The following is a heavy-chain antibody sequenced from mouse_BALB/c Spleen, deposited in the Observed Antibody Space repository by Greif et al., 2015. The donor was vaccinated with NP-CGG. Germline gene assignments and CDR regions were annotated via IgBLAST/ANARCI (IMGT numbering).Heavy chain of an antibody. CDR2: INSNGGST. CDR1: GFTFSSYG. V-gene: IGHV5-6-3*01. D-gene: IGHD1-2*01. CDR3: ARDRGYGYVKAMDY. Sequence: VQLKESGGGLVQPGGSLKLSCAASGFTFSSYGMSWVRQTPDKRLELVATINSNGGSTYYPDSVKGRFTISRDNAKNTLYLQMSSLKSEDTAMYYCARDRGYGYVKAMDYWGQGTSVTVSS. J-gene: IGHJ4*01.